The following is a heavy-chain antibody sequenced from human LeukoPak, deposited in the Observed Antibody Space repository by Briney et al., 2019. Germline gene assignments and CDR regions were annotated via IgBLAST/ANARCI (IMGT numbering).Heavy chain of an antibody. J-gene: IGHJ4*02. Sequence: PSETLSLTCTVSGGSISSSSYYWGWLRQPPGKGLEWLGSIYYSGSTYYNPSLKSRVTISVDTSKNQFSLKLSSVTAADTAVYYCARDSPLFDYWGQGTLVTVSS. CDR1: GGSISSSSYY. V-gene: IGHV4-39*07. CDR3: ARDSPLFDY. CDR2: IYYSGST.